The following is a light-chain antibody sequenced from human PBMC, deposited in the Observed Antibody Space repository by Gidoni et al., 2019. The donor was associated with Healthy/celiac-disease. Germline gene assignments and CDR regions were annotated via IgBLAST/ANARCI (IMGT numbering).Light chain of an antibody. CDR1: SSDVGGYNF. CDR2: DVS. Sequence: QSALTHPASVSGSPGQSITISCTGTSSDVGGYNFVSWYQQHPGKAPKLMISDVSNRPSGVSNRFYGSKSGNTASLTISGLQAEDEADYYCSSYTSSSTLVVFGGGTKLTVL. CDR3: SSYTSSSTLVV. V-gene: IGLV2-14*01. J-gene: IGLJ2*01.